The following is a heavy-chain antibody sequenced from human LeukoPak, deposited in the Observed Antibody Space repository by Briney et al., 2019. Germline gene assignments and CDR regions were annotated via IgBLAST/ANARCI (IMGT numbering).Heavy chain of an antibody. CDR2: ISYDGSNK. V-gene: IGHV3-30*18. CDR1: GFTFSSYG. D-gene: IGHD2-2*01. J-gene: IGHJ4*02. CDR3: AKDTCSSTSCYFDY. Sequence: PGGSLRLSCAASGFTFSSYGMHWVRQAPGKGLEWVAVISYDGSNKYYADSVKGRFTISRDNSKNTLYLQMNSLRAEDTAVYYCAKDTCSSTSCYFDYWGQGTLVTVSS.